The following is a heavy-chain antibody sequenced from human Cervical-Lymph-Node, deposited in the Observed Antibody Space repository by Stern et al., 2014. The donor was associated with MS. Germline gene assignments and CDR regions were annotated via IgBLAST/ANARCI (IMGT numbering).Heavy chain of an antibody. V-gene: IGHV1-46*01. J-gene: IGHJ6*02. CDR2: INPNGGST. CDR1: GYTFTSYY. Sequence: QMQLVQSGAEVKTPGASVKLSCKASGYTFTSYYIHWVRQAPGQGLEWMGIINPNGGSTSYAQKFQGRVTMTRDTSTSTVYMEVRSLRSEDTAVYYCARELAGHRLGMMDVWGQGTSVTVSS. D-gene: IGHD6-19*01. CDR3: ARELAGHRLGMMDV.